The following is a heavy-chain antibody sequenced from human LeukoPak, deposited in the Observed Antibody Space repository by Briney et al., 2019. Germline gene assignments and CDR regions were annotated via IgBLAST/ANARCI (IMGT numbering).Heavy chain of an antibody. Sequence: PGGSLRLSCAASGFTFSSYAMDWVRQAPGKGVEWVAVISYDGSNKYYADSVKGRFTISRDNSHNTLYLQMYSLRAQDTAVYYCARDRSVGGSYISFLGYWGQGTLVTVSS. V-gene: IGHV3-30*04. CDR3: ARDRSVGGSYISFLGY. CDR2: ISYDGSNK. D-gene: IGHD1-26*01. J-gene: IGHJ4*02. CDR1: GFTFSSYA.